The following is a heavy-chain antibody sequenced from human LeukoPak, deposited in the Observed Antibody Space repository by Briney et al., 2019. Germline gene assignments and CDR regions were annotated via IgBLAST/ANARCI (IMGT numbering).Heavy chain of an antibody. J-gene: IGHJ5*02. V-gene: IGHV1-2*02. D-gene: IGHD3-22*01. CDR2: INPHNGVT. CDR3: ARGVLAGYDSSGYPFYNWFDP. Sequence: ASVKVSCKASGYTLTGSYVHCGRQPPAQGLGRMGWINPHNGVTHYAQKFEGRVTRTRDTSISTVYMELSRLRSDDTAVYYCARGVLAGYDSSGYPFYNWFDPWGQGALVTLSS. CDR1: GYTLTGSY.